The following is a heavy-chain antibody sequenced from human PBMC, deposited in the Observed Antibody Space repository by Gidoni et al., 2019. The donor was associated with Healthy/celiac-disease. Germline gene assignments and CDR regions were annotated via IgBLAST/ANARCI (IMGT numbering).Heavy chain of an antibody. Sequence: PGESLRISCKGSGYSFTSYWISWVRQMPGKGLEWMGRIDPSDSYTNYSPSFQGHVTISTDKSSSTAYLQWRSWKASDTAMYYCARHWTLAVAGGGLWAFDSWGQGTMVTVSS. J-gene: IGHJ3*02. V-gene: IGHV5-10-1*01. CDR2: IDPSDSYT. D-gene: IGHD6-19*01. CDR1: GYSFTSYW. CDR3: ARHWTLAVAGGGLWAFDS.